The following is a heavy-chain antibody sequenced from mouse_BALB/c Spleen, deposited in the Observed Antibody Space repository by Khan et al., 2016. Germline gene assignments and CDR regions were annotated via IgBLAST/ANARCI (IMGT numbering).Heavy chain of an antibody. CDR3: SRLDRDQPWFAY. D-gene: IGHD2-14*01. Sequence: EVQLQESGPDLVKPGASVKMSCKASGYTFTSYVMHWVKQKPGQGLEWIGYINPYNDGTKYNEKFKGKATLTSDKSSSTAYMEVSSLTSEDSAFYYCSRLDRDQPWFAYWGQGTLVTVSA. V-gene: IGHV1S136*01. CDR2: INPYNDGT. J-gene: IGHJ3*01. CDR1: GYTFTSYV.